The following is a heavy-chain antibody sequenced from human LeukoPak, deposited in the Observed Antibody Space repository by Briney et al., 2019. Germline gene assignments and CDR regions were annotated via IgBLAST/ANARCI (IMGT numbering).Heavy chain of an antibody. Sequence: PGGTLRLSCEASGFTFSSSWMNWVRQAPGKGLEWVANIRGDGGLIYYVDSVKGRFTISRDNAKNSMYLQMNSLRAEDTAVYYCTGAPRADDIFFESWGQGALVTVSS. J-gene: IGHJ4*02. D-gene: IGHD3-9*01. V-gene: IGHV3-7*01. CDR2: IRGDGGLI. CDR1: GFTFSSSW. CDR3: TGAPRADDIFFES.